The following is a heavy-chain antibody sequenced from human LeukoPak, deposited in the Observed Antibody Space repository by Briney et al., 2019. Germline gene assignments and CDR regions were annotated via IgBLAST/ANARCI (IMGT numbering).Heavy chain of an antibody. CDR1: GFSLRAYD. CDR2: ISSSSSYI. J-gene: IGHJ4*02. CDR3: ARGGYSSGWYSY. V-gene: IGHV3-21*01. D-gene: IGHD6-19*01. Sequence: GGSLRLSCAASGFSLRAYDLIWVRQAPGKGLEWVSSISSSSSYIYYADSVKGRFTISRDNAKNSLYLQMNSLRAEDTAVYYCARGGYSSGWYSYWGQGTLVTVSS.